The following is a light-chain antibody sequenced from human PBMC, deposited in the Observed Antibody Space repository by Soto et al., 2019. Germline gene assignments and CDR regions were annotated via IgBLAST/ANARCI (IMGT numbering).Light chain of an antibody. CDR2: DAS. Sequence: DIQMTQSPSTLSASVGDRVTITCRASQSISSWLAWYQQKPGKAPKLLIYDASSLESGVPSRFSGNRSGTEFTLTISSLQPDDFATYYCQQYNSYPITFGQGTRLEIK. CDR1: QSISSW. V-gene: IGKV1-5*01. J-gene: IGKJ5*01. CDR3: QQYNSYPIT.